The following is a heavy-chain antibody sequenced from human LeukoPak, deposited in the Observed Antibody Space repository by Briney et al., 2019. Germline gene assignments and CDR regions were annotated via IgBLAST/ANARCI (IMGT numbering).Heavy chain of an antibody. Sequence: PGGSLRLSCAASGFTFSSYGMHWVRQAPGKGLEWVAFIRYDGSNKYYADSVKGRVTISRDNSKNTLYLQMNSLRTEDTAIYYRARGMRGSSWLSFDYWGQGTLVTVSS. CDR2: IRYDGSNK. CDR1: GFTFSSYG. D-gene: IGHD6-13*01. J-gene: IGHJ4*02. CDR3: ARGMRGSSWLSFDY. V-gene: IGHV3-30*02.